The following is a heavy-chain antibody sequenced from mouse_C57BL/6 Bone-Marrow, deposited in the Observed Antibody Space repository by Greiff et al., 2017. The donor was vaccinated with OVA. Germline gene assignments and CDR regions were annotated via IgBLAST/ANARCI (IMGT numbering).Heavy chain of an antibody. J-gene: IGHJ2*01. CDR2: ISYDGSN. V-gene: IGHV3-6*01. Sequence: EVKLLESGPGLVKPSQSLSLTCSVTGYSITSGYYWNWIRQFPGNKLEWMGYISYDGSNNYNPSLKNRISITRDTSKNQFFLKLNSVTTEDTATYYCATYYSNLFDYWGQGTTLTVSS. CDR3: ATYYSNLFDY. CDR1: GYSITSGYY. D-gene: IGHD2-5*01.